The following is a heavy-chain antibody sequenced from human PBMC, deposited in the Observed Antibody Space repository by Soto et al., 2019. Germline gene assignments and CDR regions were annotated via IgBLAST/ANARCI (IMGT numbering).Heavy chain of an antibody. CDR1: GVSFNSGSYY. Sequence: PXETLSLTCTVSGVSFNSGSYYWTWIRQPPGKGLEYIGYIFYNGRTNSKPSLKSRVTISADSSKNQLSLKLRSVTAADTAVYYCARTRGYCSGVNCPRPNFYYYAMDVWGRGNTVTVSS. J-gene: IGHJ6*02. V-gene: IGHV4-61*01. CDR2: IFYNGRT. D-gene: IGHD2-15*01. CDR3: ARTRGYCSGVNCPRPNFYYYAMDV.